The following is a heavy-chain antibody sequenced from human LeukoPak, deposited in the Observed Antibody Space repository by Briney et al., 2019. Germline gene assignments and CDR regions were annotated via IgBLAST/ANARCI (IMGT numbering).Heavy chain of an antibody. V-gene: IGHV1-2*02. Sequence: ASVTVSCTASGYTFSGYYMHWVRQAPGQGLEWMGWINPNSGGTKYAQKYQGSVTMTRDTSISTAYMELSRLRSDDTAVYYCATEVTDWGQGTLVTVSS. CDR3: ATEVTD. CDR2: INPNSGGT. CDR1: GYTFSGYY. D-gene: IGHD5-18*01. J-gene: IGHJ4*02.